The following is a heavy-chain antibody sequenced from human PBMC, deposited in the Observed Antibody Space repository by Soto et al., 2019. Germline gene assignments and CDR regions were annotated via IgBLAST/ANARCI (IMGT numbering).Heavy chain of an antibody. CDR3: ALTRRSSLLEVAGPGFEY. J-gene: IGHJ4*02. Sequence: TGGSLRLSFAASGFNFGVFGMHWVRQAPGKGLEGLSVLSYEGSEEYYADSVRGRFTISRDNSKNTLFLQMDSLRVDDTGVYYCALTRRSSLLEVAGPGFEYWGQGTLVNVAS. D-gene: IGHD6-19*01. V-gene: IGHV3-30*03. CDR2: LSYEGSEE. CDR1: GFNFGVFG.